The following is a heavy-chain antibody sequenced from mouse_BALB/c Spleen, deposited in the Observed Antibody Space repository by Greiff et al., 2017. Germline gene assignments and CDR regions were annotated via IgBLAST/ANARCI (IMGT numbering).Heavy chain of an antibody. V-gene: IGHV5-17*02. CDR2: ISSGSSTI. D-gene: IGHD2-1*01. J-gene: IGHJ3*01. Sequence: DVHLVESGGGLVQPGGSRKLSCAASGFTFSSFGMHWVRQAPEKGLEWVAYISSGSSTIYYADTVKGRFTISRDNPKNTLFLQMTSIRSEDTAMYYCARDGNYWFAYWGQGTLVTVSA. CDR1: GFTFSSFG. CDR3: ARDGNYWFAY.